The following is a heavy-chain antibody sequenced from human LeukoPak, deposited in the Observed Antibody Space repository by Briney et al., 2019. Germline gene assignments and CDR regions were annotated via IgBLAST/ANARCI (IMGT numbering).Heavy chain of an antibody. CDR2: INTDGSST. Sequence: PGGSLRLSCAASGFTFSIYWMHWVRQGPGKGLVGVSRINTDGSSTTYADSVRGRFTISRDNAKNTLYLQMNSLSAEDTAVYYCARGYSSSYRIDYWGQGTLVTVSS. CDR1: GFTFSIYW. CDR3: ARGYSSSYRIDY. J-gene: IGHJ4*02. V-gene: IGHV3-74*01. D-gene: IGHD6-6*01.